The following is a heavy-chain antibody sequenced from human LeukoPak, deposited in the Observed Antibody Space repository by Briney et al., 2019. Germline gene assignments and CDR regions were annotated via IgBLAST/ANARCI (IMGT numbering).Heavy chain of an antibody. Sequence: ETLSLTCTVSGGSISSSSFYWGWIRQPPGKELQCIGIIYSSGSTSYNPSLKSRVTISLDASKNQFSLKLSSVTAADTAVYYCASPHEGSTTSPLDYWGQGTLVTASS. CDR1: GGSISSSSFY. V-gene: IGHV4-39*01. CDR2: IYSSGST. CDR3: ASPHEGSTTSPLDY. D-gene: IGHD2/OR15-2a*01. J-gene: IGHJ4*02.